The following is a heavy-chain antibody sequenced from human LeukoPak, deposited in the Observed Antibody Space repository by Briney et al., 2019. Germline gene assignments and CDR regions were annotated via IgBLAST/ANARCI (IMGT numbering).Heavy chain of an antibody. D-gene: IGHD6-19*01. CDR2: ISSSSSYI. V-gene: IGHV3-21*01. Sequence: GGSLRLSCAASGFTFSSYSMNWVRQAPGKGLEWVSSISSSSSYIYYADSVKGRFTISRDNAKNSLYLQMNSLRAEDTAVYYCARVRIAVAGVFDYWGQGTLVTVS. CDR3: ARVRIAVAGVFDY. CDR1: GFTFSSYS. J-gene: IGHJ4*02.